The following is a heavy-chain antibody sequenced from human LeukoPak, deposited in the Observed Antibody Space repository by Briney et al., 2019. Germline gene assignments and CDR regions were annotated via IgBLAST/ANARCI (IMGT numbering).Heavy chain of an antibody. D-gene: IGHD1-1*01. Sequence: SETLSLTCTVSGGSISSGGYYWSWIRQHPGKGLEWIGYIYYSGSTYYNPSLKSRVTISVDTSKNQFSLKLSSVTAADTAVYYCARAVGGDAWHDGPNWFDPWGQGTLVTVSS. V-gene: IGHV4-31*03. J-gene: IGHJ5*02. CDR2: IYYSGST. CDR3: ARAVGGDAWHDGPNWFDP. CDR1: GGSISSGGYY.